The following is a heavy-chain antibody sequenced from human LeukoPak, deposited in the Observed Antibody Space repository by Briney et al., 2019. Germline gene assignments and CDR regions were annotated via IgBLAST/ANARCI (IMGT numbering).Heavy chain of an antibody. Sequence: SETLSLTCTASGGSISSGSYYWSWIRQPAGKGLEWIGRIYTSGSTNYNPSLKSRVTISVDTSKNQFSLKLSSVTAADTAVYYCARDGLKGEIDYWGQGTLVTVSS. D-gene: IGHD3-16*01. V-gene: IGHV4-61*02. CDR3: ARDGLKGEIDY. CDR2: IYTSGST. J-gene: IGHJ4*02. CDR1: GGSISSGSYY.